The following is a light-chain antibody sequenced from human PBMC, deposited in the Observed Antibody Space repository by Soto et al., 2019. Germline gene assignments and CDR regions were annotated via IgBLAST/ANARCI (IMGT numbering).Light chain of an antibody. CDR2: GNS. CDR1: SSNIGAGYH. CDR3: QSYDSSLSGSV. J-gene: IGLJ3*02. Sequence: QSALTQPPSVSGAPGQRVTISCTGSSSNIGAGYHVHWYQQLPGTAPKLLIYGNSNRPSGVPDRFSASKSGTSASLAITGLQAEDEADYYCQSYDSSLSGSVFGGGTKVTVL. V-gene: IGLV1-40*01.